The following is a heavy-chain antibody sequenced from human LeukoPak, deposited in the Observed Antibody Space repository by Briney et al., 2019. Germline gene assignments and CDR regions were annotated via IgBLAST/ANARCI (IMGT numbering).Heavy chain of an antibody. D-gene: IGHD1-26*01. V-gene: IGHV3-33*01. CDR3: ARGIVGALDV. Sequence: QSGGSLRLSCAASGFIFSCCGLHWVRQAPGKGLEWVAVIWADGSNKYYADSVKGRFTISRDNSKNTLYLQMNSLRAEDTAVYYCARGIVGALDVWGQGTTVTVSS. J-gene: IGHJ6*02. CDR2: IWADGSNK. CDR1: GFIFSCCG.